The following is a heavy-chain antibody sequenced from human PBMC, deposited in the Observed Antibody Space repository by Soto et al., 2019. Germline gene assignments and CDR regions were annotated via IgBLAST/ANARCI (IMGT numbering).Heavy chain of an antibody. CDR1: CGSFSSYY. V-gene: IGHV4-34*01. D-gene: IGHD6-6*01. CDR3: ARTSRFAC. CDR2: INHSGST. Sequence: QVQLQQWGAGLLKPSETLSLTCAVYCGSFSSYYWSWIRQPPGKGLEWIGEINHSGSTNYNPSLKTRVTMSVDTSKNQSSLKLSSVTAADTAVYYCARTSRFACWGQGTLVTVSS. J-gene: IGHJ4*02.